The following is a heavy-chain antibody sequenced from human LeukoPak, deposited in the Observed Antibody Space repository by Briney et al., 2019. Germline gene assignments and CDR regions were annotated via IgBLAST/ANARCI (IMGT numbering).Heavy chain of an antibody. CDR3: ARDPGHDTSNYGGLDF. D-gene: IGHD4-11*01. V-gene: IGHV1-2*02. CDR2: INPKSGDP. Sequence: APVKVSCKASGYTFTGYYMHWVRQAPGQGLEWMGWINPKSGDPIYVQKFQGRVTLTRDTSIDTVYLELSSLKSDDTAVYYCARDPGHDTSNYGGLDFWGQGTLVTVSS. CDR1: GYTFTGYY. J-gene: IGHJ4*02.